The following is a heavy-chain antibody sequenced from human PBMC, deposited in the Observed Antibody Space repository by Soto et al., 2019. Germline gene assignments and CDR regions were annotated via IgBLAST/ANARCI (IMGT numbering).Heavy chain of an antibody. CDR2: IWYDGSNK. D-gene: IGHD5-18*01. V-gene: IGHV3-33*01. Sequence: HPGGSLRLSCAASGFTFSSYGMHWVRQAPGKGLEWVAVIWYDGSNKYYADSVKGRFTISRDNSKNTLYLQMNSLRAEDTAVYYCARDRDTAMTYGMDVWGQGTTVTVSS. CDR1: GFTFSSYG. J-gene: IGHJ6*02. CDR3: ARDRDTAMTYGMDV.